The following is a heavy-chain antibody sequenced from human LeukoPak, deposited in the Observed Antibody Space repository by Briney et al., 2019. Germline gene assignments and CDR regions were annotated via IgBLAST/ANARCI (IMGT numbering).Heavy chain of an antibody. V-gene: IGHV4-34*01. J-gene: IGHJ5*02. CDR2: INHSGST. CDR1: GGSFSGYY. Sequence: SETLSLTCAVYGGSFSGYYWSWIRQPPGKGLEWIGEINHSGSTNYNPSLKSRVTISVDTSKNQFSLKLSSVTAADTAVYYCAREGGAAAGIVWFDPWGQGTLVTVSS. CDR3: AREGGAAAGIVWFDP. D-gene: IGHD6-13*01.